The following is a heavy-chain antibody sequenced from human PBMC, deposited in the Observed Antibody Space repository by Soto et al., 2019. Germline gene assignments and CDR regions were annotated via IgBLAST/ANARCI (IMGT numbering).Heavy chain of an antibody. CDR2: ISGSGGII. Sequence: EVQLLESGGGLVQPGGSLRLSCAASGFTFSSYAMSWVRQAPGKGLEWVAAISGSGGIIYYADSVKGRFTISRDNSKNTLYPQMNSLRAEDTAVYYCAKDAGNLGYCSSASCYDYYYGMDVWGQGTTVTVSS. CDR3: AKDAGNLGYCSSASCYDYYYGMDV. V-gene: IGHV3-23*01. D-gene: IGHD2-2*01. CDR1: GFTFSSYA. J-gene: IGHJ6*02.